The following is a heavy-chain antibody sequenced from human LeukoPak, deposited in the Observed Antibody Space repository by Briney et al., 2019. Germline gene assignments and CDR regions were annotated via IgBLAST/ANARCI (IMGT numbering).Heavy chain of an antibody. CDR3: ARDRGAFRSSSWPTGPFDP. J-gene: IGHJ5*02. D-gene: IGHD6-13*01. CDR1: GGSISSGGYY. Sequence: SETLSLTCTVSGGSISSGGYYWSWIRQPPGKGLEWIGYIYHSGSTYYNPSLKSRITISVDTSKNQFSLKLSSVTAADTAVYYCARDRGAFRSSSWPTGPFDPWGQGTLVTVSS. CDR2: IYHSGST. V-gene: IGHV4-30-2*01.